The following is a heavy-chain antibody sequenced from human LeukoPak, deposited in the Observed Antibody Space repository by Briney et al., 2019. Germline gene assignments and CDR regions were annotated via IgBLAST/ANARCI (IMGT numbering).Heavy chain of an antibody. J-gene: IGHJ3*02. CDR3: ARLYSSGFVKAFDI. CDR1: GYSINSGYT. V-gene: IGHV4-38-2*02. D-gene: IGHD6-19*01. Sequence: SETLSLTCTVSGYSINSGYTWGWIRQPPGKGLEWIGHFYYSGSTNYNPSLKSRVTISVDTSKNQFSLKLSSVTAADTAVYYCARLYSSGFVKAFDIWGQGTMVTVSS. CDR2: FYYSGST.